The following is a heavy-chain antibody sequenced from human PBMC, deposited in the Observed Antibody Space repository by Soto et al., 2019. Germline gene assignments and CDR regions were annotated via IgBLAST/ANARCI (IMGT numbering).Heavy chain of an antibody. Sequence: EVQLVESGGGLVQPGGSLRLSCAASGFTVSSNYMSWVRQAPGKGLEWVSVIYSDSSTYYADSVKGRFTISRENSKNTLYLQMNSLRAEDTAVYYCARDDGLADAFDIWGQGTMVTVSS. D-gene: IGHD4-17*01. CDR2: IYSDSST. CDR1: GFTVSSNY. J-gene: IGHJ3*02. V-gene: IGHV3-66*01. CDR3: ARDDGLADAFDI.